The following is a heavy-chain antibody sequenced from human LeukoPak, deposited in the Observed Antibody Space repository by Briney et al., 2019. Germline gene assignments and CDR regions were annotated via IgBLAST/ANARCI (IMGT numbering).Heavy chain of an antibody. CDR3: ARERGGYCSGGSCYPNWFDP. D-gene: IGHD2-15*01. V-gene: IGHV1-2*04. Sequence: KPGASVTVSCKASGYTFTGYYMHWVRQAPGQGLEWMGWINPNSGGTNYAQKFQGWVTTTRDTSISTAYMELSRLRSDDTAVYYCARERGGYCSGGSCYPNWFDPWGQGTLVTVSS. CDR1: GYTFTGYY. J-gene: IGHJ5*02. CDR2: INPNSGGT.